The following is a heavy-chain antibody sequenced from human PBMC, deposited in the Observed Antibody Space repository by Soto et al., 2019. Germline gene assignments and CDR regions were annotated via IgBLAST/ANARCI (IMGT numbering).Heavy chain of an antibody. V-gene: IGHV3-23*01. D-gene: IGHD3-10*01. CDR2: ISGSGGST. CDR1: GFTFSSYA. Sequence: EVQLLESGGGLVQPGGSLRLSCAASGFTFSSYAMSWVRQAPGKGLEWVSAISGSGGSTYYADSVKGRFTISRDNSKNXXYLQMNSLRAEDTAVYYCAKATYYYGSGSNGAFDYWGQGTLVTVSS. CDR3: AKATYYYGSGSNGAFDY. J-gene: IGHJ4*02.